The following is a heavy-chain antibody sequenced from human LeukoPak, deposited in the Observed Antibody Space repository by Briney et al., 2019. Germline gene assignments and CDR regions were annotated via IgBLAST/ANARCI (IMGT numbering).Heavy chain of an antibody. J-gene: IGHJ3*01. CDR1: GFTFSNYA. Sequence: GGSLRLSCVASGFTFSNYAVNWVRQAPGKGLEWVSCISYNGGSAHYADSVKGRFTVSRDNAKNSLYLQMNSLRAEDTAVYYCASPPGGAMPSCWGQGTMVTVSS. V-gene: IGHV3-23*01. D-gene: IGHD3-16*01. CDR2: ISYNGGSA. CDR3: ASPPGGAMPSC.